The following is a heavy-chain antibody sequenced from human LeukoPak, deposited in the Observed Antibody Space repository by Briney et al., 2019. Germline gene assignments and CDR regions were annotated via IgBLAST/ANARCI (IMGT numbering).Heavy chain of an antibody. CDR1: GGSISSSSYY. D-gene: IGHD2-2*02. Sequence: SETLSLTCAVSGGSISSSSYYRGWIRQPPGKGLEWIGSIYYSGSTYYSPSLKSRVTISVDTSKNQFSLKLSSVTAADTAVYYCARDGPIPGGDYYYYMDVWGKGTTVTVSS. V-gene: IGHV4-39*07. CDR2: IYYSGST. J-gene: IGHJ6*03. CDR3: ARDGPIPGGDYYYYMDV.